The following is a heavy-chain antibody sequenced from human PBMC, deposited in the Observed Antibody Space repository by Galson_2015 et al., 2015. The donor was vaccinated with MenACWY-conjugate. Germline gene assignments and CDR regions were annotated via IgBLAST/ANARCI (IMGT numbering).Heavy chain of an antibody. CDR3: AHSPYCSTTSCYAARAFDV. Sequence: LEWLSLIYWDDDKRYSPSLKSRLTITKDTSKNQVVLSMTNMDPVDTATYYCAHSPYCSTTSCYAARAFDVWGQGTVVTVSS. V-gene: IGHV2-5*02. J-gene: IGHJ3*01. D-gene: IGHD2-2*01. CDR2: IYWDDDK.